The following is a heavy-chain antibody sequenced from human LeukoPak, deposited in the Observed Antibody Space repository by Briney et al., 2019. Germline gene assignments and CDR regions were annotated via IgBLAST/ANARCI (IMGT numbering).Heavy chain of an antibody. J-gene: IGHJ4*02. CDR2: INHSGST. D-gene: IGHD5-18*01. CDR3: ARSKNTAMVIDY. CDR1: GGSFSGYY. V-gene: IGHV4-34*01. Sequence: SETLSLTCAVYGGSFSGYYWSWIRQPPGKGLEWIGEINHSGSTNYNPSLKSRVTISVDTSKNQFSLKLSSVTAADTAVYYCARSKNTAMVIDYWGQGTLVNVSS.